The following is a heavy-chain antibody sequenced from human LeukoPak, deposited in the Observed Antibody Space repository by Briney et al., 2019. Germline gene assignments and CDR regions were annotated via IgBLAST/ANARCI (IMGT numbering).Heavy chain of an antibody. CDR2: INHSGST. V-gene: IGHV4-34*01. CDR1: GGSFSGHY. D-gene: IGHD1/OR15-1a*01. CDR3: ARVSGLNNFDS. J-gene: IGHJ4*02. Sequence: SETLSLTCAVYGGSFSGHYWSWIRQPPGKGPEWIGEINHSGSTNYNPSLKSRVTFSVDTSKNQFSLKVRSVTAADTAVYFCARVSGLNNFDSWGQGTLVTVSS.